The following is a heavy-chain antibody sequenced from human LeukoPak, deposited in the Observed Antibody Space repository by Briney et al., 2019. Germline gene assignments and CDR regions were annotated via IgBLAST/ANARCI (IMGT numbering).Heavy chain of an antibody. CDR1: GFILSSYA. V-gene: IGHV3-7*01. Sequence: GGSLRLSCAASGFILSSYAMSWVRQAPGKGLEWVANIKQDGSEKYYVDSVKGRFTISRHNAKHSLYLQMNSLRAEDTAVYYCARVPRVRYGSGSYRWFDPWGKGTVVNVSS. J-gene: IGHJ5*02. D-gene: IGHD3-10*01. CDR3: ARVPRVRYGSGSYRWFDP. CDR2: IKQDGSEK.